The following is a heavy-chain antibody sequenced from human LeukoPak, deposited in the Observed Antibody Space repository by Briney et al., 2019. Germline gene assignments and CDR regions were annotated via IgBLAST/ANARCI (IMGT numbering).Heavy chain of an antibody. J-gene: IGHJ6*02. V-gene: IGHV1-18*01. CDR2: ISAYNGNT. Sequence: ASVKVSCKASGYTFTSYGISWVRQAPGQGLEWMGWISAYNGNTNYAQKLQGRVTMTTDTSTSTAYMELRSLRSDDTAVYYCARDRGSSGWYKYYYYYGMDVWGQGTTATVSS. CDR1: GYTFTSYG. CDR3: ARDRGSSGWYKYYYYYGMDV. D-gene: IGHD6-19*01.